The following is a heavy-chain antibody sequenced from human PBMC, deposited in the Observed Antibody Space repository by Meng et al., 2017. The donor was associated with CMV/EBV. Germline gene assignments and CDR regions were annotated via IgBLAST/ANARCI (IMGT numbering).Heavy chain of an antibody. J-gene: IGHJ4*02. D-gene: IGHD1-7*01. CDR3: ARQVLISRITGTNY. V-gene: IGHV4-39*01. CDR1: GGSISSSSYY. Sequence: SGGSISSSSYYWGWIRQPPGKGLEWIGSIYYSESTYYNPSLKSRVTISVDTSKNQFSLKLSSVTAADTAVYYCARQVLISRITGTNYWGQGTLVTVSS. CDR2: IYYSEST.